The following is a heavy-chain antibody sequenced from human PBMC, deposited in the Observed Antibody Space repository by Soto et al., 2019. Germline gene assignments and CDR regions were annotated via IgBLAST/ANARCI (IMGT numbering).Heavy chain of an antibody. Sequence: QVQLMQSGAEVKQPGASVKVSCKASGYTLTSYYMHWVRQAPGQGLEWMGIINPSGGSTSYTQRFQGRVTMTRDTSTSTVYMELSSLRSEDTAVYYCASRLYSSGYYGFLDHWGQGTRVTVSS. CDR3: ASRLYSSGYYGFLDH. V-gene: IGHV1-46*03. D-gene: IGHD3-22*01. J-gene: IGHJ4*02. CDR1: GYTLTSYY. CDR2: INPSGGST.